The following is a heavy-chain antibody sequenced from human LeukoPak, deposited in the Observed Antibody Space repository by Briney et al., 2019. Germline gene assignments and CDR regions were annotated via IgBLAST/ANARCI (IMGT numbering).Heavy chain of an antibody. CDR2: ILSSGST. Sequence: SETLSLTCTVSSGSINNYYWSWIRQTPGKGLEWIGYILSSGSTNYNPSVKSRVTISVDTSKNQFSLKLSSVTAADTAVYYCAREGYSGSYYGAFDIWGQGTMVTVSS. D-gene: IGHD1-26*01. CDR3: AREGYSGSYYGAFDI. V-gene: IGHV4-59*01. CDR1: SGSINNYY. J-gene: IGHJ3*02.